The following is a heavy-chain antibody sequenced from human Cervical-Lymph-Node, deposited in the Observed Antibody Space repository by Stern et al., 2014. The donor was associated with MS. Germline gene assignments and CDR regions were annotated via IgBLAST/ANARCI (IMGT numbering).Heavy chain of an antibody. Sequence: VQLVESGAEVTKPGASVKVSCKASEGTFGKFPSSWVRQAPGQGLEWMGGLFPVFGTPTYAQEFRGRGMITADVSTSTVYMELSSLRSDDTAVYYCALSSETSDRWYSLGYDLWGQGTLVTVSS. CDR3: ALSSETSDRWYSLGYDL. D-gene: IGHD6-13*01. J-gene: IGHJ5*02. V-gene: IGHV1-69*01. CDR2: LFPVFGTP. CDR1: EGTFGKFP.